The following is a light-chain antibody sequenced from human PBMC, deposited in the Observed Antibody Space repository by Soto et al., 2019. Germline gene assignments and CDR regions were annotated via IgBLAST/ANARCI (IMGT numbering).Light chain of an antibody. V-gene: IGKV1-12*01. J-gene: IGKJ4*01. CDR3: QQANNFPLT. CDR2: AAS. Sequence: DIPMTQSPSSVSASVGDTVSITCRASQGINNWLAWYQQKPGKALQVLIYAASSLQSGVPSRFSGSGFGTDFTLTITSLQPEDFATYFCQQANNFPLTFGGGTKIEIK. CDR1: QGINNW.